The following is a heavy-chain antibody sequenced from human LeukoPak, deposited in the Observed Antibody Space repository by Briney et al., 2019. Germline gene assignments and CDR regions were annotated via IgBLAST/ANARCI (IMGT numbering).Heavy chain of an antibody. CDR2: ISSSSSYI. CDR3: ASTYCSSTSCYYY. Sequence: GGSLRLSCAASGFTFSSYSMNWVRQAPGKGLEWVSSISSSSSYIYYAYSVKGRFTISRDNAKNSLYLQMNSLRAEDTAVYYCASTYCSSTSCYYYWGQGTLVTVSS. D-gene: IGHD2-2*01. J-gene: IGHJ4*02. V-gene: IGHV3-21*01. CDR1: GFTFSSYS.